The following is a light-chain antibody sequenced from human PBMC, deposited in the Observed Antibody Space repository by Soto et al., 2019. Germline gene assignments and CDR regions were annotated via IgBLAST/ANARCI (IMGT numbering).Light chain of an antibody. CDR2: EVT. Sequence: QSVLTQPASVSGSPGQSITISCTGTSGDIGSYNRVSWYQQHPGKAPKLIIYEVTDRTSGVSNRFSGSKSGNTASLTISGFQAEDEDEYYCSSYTNINTGACVFGTGTKVTVL. V-gene: IGLV2-14*01. CDR1: SGDIGSYNR. CDR3: SSYTNINTGACV. J-gene: IGLJ1*01.